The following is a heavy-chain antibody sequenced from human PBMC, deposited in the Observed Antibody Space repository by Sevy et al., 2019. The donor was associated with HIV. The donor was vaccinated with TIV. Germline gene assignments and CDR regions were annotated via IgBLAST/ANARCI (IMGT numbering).Heavy chain of an antibody. D-gene: IGHD2-15*01. CDR2: IYHSGST. V-gene: IGHV4-4*02. CDR1: GGSISSSNW. Sequence: SETLSLTCAVSGGSISSSNWWSWVRQPPGKGLEWIGEIYHSGSTTSNPSLKSRVTISVDKSKNQFSLKLSSVTAADTAVYYCARGGYCSGGSCYLNWFDPWGQGTLVTVSS. J-gene: IGHJ5*02. CDR3: ARGGYCSGGSCYLNWFDP.